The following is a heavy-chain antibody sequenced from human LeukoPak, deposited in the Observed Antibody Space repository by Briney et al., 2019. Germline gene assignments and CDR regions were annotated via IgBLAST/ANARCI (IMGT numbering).Heavy chain of an antibody. V-gene: IGHV4-59*01. CDR3: ARGRIAARPYYYYYMDV. D-gene: IGHD6-6*01. CDR1: GGSISSYY. CDR2: IYYSGST. J-gene: IGHJ6*03. Sequence: PSETLSLTCTVSGGSISSYYWSWIRQPPGKGLEWIRYIYYSGSTNYNPSLKSRVTISVDTSKNQFSLKLSSVTAADTAVYYCARGRIAARPYYYYYMDVWGKGTTVTVSS.